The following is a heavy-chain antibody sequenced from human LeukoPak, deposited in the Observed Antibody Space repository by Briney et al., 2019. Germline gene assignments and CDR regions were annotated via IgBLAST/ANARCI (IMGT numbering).Heavy chain of an antibody. CDR2: ITASGTAM. CDR1: GFTFSSYS. D-gene: IGHD1-26*01. J-gene: IGHJ4*02. Sequence: GGSLRLSCAASGFTFSSYSMNWVRQAPGKGLEWVSHITASGTAMFNADSVKGRFTISRDNAKNSLYLQMNSLRDEDTAVYYCASSGSYRFDYWGQGTLVTVSS. V-gene: IGHV3-48*02. CDR3: ASSGSYRFDY.